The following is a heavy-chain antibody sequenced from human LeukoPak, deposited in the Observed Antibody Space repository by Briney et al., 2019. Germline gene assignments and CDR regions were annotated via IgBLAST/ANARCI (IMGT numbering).Heavy chain of an antibody. Sequence: GGSLRLSCAASGFTFSSYWMHWVRQAPGKGLVWVSRINSDGSSTSYADSVKGRFTISRDNAKNTLYLQMNSLRAEDTAVYYCARVGEWLPRDYWGQGTLVTVSS. J-gene: IGHJ4*02. D-gene: IGHD6-19*01. CDR3: ARVGEWLPRDY. V-gene: IGHV3-74*01. CDR2: INSDGSST. CDR1: GFTFSSYW.